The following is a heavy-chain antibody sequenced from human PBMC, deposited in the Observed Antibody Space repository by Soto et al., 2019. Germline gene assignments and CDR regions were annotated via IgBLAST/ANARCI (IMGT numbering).Heavy chain of an antibody. Sequence: GGSMRLSCAAAGFTFSSYLMHWVRQTPGKGLVWVSRINSDGSSTSYADSVKGRFTISRDNAKNTLYLQMNSLRAEDTAVYYCARERYCTNGVCYTSYYYGMDVWGQGTTVTVSS. CDR3: ARERYCTNGVCYTSYYYGMDV. D-gene: IGHD2-8*01. CDR1: GFTFSSYL. J-gene: IGHJ6*02. V-gene: IGHV3-74*01. CDR2: INSDGSST.